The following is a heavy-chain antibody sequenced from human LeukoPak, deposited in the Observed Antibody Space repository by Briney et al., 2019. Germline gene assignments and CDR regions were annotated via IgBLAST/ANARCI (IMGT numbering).Heavy chain of an antibody. CDR2: ISSNGGST. CDR3: ARDGLDCSSTSCYGVY. V-gene: IGHV3-64*01. Sequence: GGSLRLSCAAPGFTFSSYAMHWVRQAPGKGLEYVSAISSNGGSTYYANSVKGSFTISRDNSKNTLYLQMGSLRAEDMAVYYCARDGLDCSSTSCYGVYWGQGTLVTVSS. J-gene: IGHJ4*02. D-gene: IGHD2-2*01. CDR1: GFTFSSYA.